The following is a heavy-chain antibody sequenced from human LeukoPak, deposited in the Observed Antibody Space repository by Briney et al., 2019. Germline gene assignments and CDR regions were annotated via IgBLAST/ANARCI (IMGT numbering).Heavy chain of an antibody. V-gene: IGHV3-33*08. CDR3: ASHSSWRFEY. D-gene: IGHD6-13*01. CDR1: GFTFSSYG. CDR2: I. J-gene: IGHJ4*02. Sequence: GGSLRLSCAASGFTFSSYGMHWVRQAPGKGLEWVAVISVKGRFTISRDNSKNTLYLQMNSLTVEDTAVYYCASHSSWRFEYWGQGTLVTVSS.